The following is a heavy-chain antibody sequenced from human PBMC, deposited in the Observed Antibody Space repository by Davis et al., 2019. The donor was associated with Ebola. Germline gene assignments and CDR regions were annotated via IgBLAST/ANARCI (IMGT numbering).Heavy chain of an antibody. CDR2: ISYDGSNK. J-gene: IGHJ4*02. CDR3: AKARQRVAGPFDY. V-gene: IGHV3-30*18. CDR1: GFTFSSYG. Sequence: GALRLSCAASGFTFSSYGMHWVRQAPGKGLEWVAVISYDGSNKYYADSVKGRFTISRDNSKNTLYLQMNSLRAEDTAVYYCAKARQRVAGPFDYWGQGTLVTVSS. D-gene: IGHD6-19*01.